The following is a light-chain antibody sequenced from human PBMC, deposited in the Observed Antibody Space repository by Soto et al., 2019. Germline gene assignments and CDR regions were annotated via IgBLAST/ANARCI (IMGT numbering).Light chain of an antibody. CDR2: GAS. V-gene: IGKV3D-15*01. CDR3: QQYNNWPRGYT. J-gene: IGKJ2*01. CDR1: QSVSSN. Sequence: DIVMTQSPAPLSVSPGERATLSCRASQSVSSNLAWYQPKPGQAPRLLIYGASIRATGIPARFSGSGSGTEFTLTISSLQSEDFAVYYCQQYNNWPRGYTFGQGTKLEIK.